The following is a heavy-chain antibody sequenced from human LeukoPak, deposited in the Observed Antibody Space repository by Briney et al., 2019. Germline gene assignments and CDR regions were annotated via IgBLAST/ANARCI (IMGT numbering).Heavy chain of an antibody. J-gene: IGHJ4*02. Sequence: ASVKVSCKVSGYTLTELSMHWVRQAPGKGLEWTGGFDPEDGETIYAQKFQGRVTMTEDTSTDTAYMELSSLRSEDTAVYYCATQSATSGSYYDYFDYWGQGTLVTVSS. D-gene: IGHD1-26*01. CDR2: FDPEDGET. CDR1: GYTLTELS. V-gene: IGHV1-24*01. CDR3: ATQSATSGSYYDYFDY.